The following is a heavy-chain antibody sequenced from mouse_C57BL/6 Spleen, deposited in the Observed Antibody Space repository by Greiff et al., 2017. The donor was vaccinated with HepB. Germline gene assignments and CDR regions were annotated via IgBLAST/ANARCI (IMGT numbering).Heavy chain of an antibody. J-gene: IGHJ1*03. CDR2: IYPGSGST. V-gene: IGHV1-55*01. CDR3: VREGSSSWYFDV. CDR1: GYTFTSDW. Sequence: VQLQQSGAEVVKPGASVKMSCKASGYTFTSDWISWVKQRPGQGLEWIGDIYPGSGSTNYNEKFKSKATLTVDTSSSTAYMQLSSLTSEDSAVYYCVREGSSSWYFDVWGTGTTVTVSS. D-gene: IGHD1-1*01.